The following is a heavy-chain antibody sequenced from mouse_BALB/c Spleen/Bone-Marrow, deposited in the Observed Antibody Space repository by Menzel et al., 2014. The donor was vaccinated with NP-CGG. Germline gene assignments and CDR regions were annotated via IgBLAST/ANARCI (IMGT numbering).Heavy chain of an antibody. Sequence: EVQLQQSGPELVKPGASVKMSCKASGYTLTSYILHWVKQKPGQGLEWIGYINPYNDGTKYNEKFKGKATLTSDKFSSATYMELSSLASEDSAVYYCARGGGHYFDYWGQGTTLTVSS. CDR3: ARGGGHYFDY. V-gene: IGHV1-14*01. CDR2: INPYNDGT. J-gene: IGHJ2*01. CDR1: GYTLTSYI.